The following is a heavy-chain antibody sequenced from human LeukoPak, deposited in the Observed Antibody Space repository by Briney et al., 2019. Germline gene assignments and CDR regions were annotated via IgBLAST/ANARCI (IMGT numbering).Heavy chain of an antibody. CDR1: GFTFDDYD. V-gene: IGHV3-9*01. D-gene: IGHD6-25*01. Sequence: GGSLRLSCAASGFTFDDYDMHWVRQAPGKGLEWVSGITWNSHSIAYADSVKGRFTISRDNAKNSLYLQMNSLRAEDTALYYCASGLELDYWGQGTLVTVSS. CDR2: ITWNSHSI. CDR3: ASGLELDY. J-gene: IGHJ4*02.